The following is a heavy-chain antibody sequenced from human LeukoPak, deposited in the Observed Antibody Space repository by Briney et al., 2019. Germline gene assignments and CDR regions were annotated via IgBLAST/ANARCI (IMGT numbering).Heavy chain of an antibody. CDR3: ARECRDGYNPRAGGNWFDP. CDR1: GFTFSDYY. Sequence: PGGSLRLSCAASGFTFSDYYMSWIRQAPGKGLEWVSYISSSGSTIYYADSVKGRFTISRDNAKNSLYLQMNSLRAEDTAVYYCARECRDGYNPRAGGNWFDPWGQGTLVTASS. CDR2: ISSSGSTI. J-gene: IGHJ5*02. V-gene: IGHV3-11*01. D-gene: IGHD5-24*01.